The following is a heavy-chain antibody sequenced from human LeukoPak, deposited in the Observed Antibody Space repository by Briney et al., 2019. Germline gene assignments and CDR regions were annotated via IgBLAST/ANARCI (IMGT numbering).Heavy chain of an antibody. V-gene: IGHV5-51*01. CDR1: GYSFTSYW. Sequence: GESLKISCKGSGYSFTSYWIGWVRQMPGKGLEWRGIIYPGDSDTRYSPSFQGQVTISADKSISTAYLQWSSLKASDTAMYYCARGTVVRGVITRFDPWGQGTLVTVSS. CDR3: ARGTVVRGVITRFDP. CDR2: IYPGDSDT. D-gene: IGHD3-10*01. J-gene: IGHJ5*02.